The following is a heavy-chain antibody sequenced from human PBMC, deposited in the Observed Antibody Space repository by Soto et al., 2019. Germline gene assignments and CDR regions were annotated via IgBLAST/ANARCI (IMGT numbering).Heavy chain of an antibody. V-gene: IGHV3-15*07. CDR2: IKSKTDGGTT. D-gene: IGHD3-22*01. J-gene: IGHJ3*01. CDR1: GFTFSNAW. CDR3: TTRPGHHFPTRYYYDRRSPPAPPI. Sequence: GGSLRLACAASGFTFSNAWMNWVRQAPGKGLEWVGRIKSKTDGGTTDYAAPVKGRFTISRDDSKNTLYLQMNSLKTEDTAVYYGTTRPGHHFPTRYYYDRRSPPAPPIRGQGTMVTGSS.